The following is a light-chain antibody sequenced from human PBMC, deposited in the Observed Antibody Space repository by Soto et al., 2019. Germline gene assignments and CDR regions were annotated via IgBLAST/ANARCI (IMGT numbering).Light chain of an antibody. Sequence: VLTQPPSVSGAPGQRVALSCAGTSSNIGAGYDVHWYQHLPGTAPKLLIFGNINRPAGVPDRFSGSKSGTSASLAISGLQAADEGYYYCQTYDTGVSGSIFGGGTKVTIL. CDR1: SSNIGAGYD. J-gene: IGLJ2*01. CDR2: GNI. V-gene: IGLV1-40*01. CDR3: QTYDTGVSGSI.